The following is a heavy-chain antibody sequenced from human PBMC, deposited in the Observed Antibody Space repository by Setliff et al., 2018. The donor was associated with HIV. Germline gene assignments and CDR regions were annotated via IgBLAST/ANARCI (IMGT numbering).Heavy chain of an antibody. V-gene: IGHV4-39*01. CDR1: GGSISTSGPGYY. J-gene: IGHJ4*02. Sequence: SETLSLTCTVSGGSISTSGPGYYWGWVRQPPGGGLEWIGSVYYSGTTYYNPSLKSRVTISVDTSKNQLSLRLTSVTAADTAVYYCAKTNGENYWGQGTLVTVSS. D-gene: IGHD3-10*01. CDR3: AKTNGENY. CDR2: VYYSGTT.